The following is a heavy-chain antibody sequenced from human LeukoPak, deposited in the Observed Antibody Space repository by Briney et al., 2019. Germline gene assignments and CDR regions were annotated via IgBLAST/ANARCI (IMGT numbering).Heavy chain of an antibody. CDR3: ARAFITAEDY. D-gene: IGHD3-22*01. CDR2: INGDGTTT. CDR1: GFTFSSYW. J-gene: IGHJ4*02. V-gene: IGHV3-74*01. Sequence: GGSLRLSCAASGFTFSSYWMHWVRQAPGEGLVWVSRINGDGTTTTYADSVKGRFTISRDSAKNTLYVQMNSLRVEDTAVYYCARAFITAEDYWGQGTLVTVSS.